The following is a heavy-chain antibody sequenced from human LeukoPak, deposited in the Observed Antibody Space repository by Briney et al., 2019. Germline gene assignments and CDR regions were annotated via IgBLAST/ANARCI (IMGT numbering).Heavy chain of an antibody. Sequence: PGGSLRLSCAASGFTFGSYAMSWVRQAPGKGLEWVSAISGSGGSTYYADSVKGRFTITRDNSKNTLYLQMNSLRAEDTAVYYCAKVGYASPPGAFDYWGQGTLVTVSS. V-gene: IGHV3-23*01. J-gene: IGHJ4*02. CDR2: ISGSGGST. CDR1: GFTFGSYA. CDR3: AKVGYASPPGAFDY. D-gene: IGHD5-12*01.